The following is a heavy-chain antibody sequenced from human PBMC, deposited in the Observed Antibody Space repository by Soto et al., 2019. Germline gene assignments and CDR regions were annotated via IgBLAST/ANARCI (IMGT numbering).Heavy chain of an antibody. CDR3: ARQRTTVVTQAYFDH. CDR2: IYYSGRS. V-gene: IGHV4-39*01. J-gene: IGHJ4*02. Sequence: PSETLSLTCTVSGGSNTSSSYYWGWIRQPPGKGLEWIGGIYYSGRSYYNPSLKSRVTMSVDTSKNQFSLTLNSVTAADAAVYYCARQRTTVVTQAYFDHWGQGTLVTVSS. CDR1: GGSNTSSSYY. D-gene: IGHD4-17*01.